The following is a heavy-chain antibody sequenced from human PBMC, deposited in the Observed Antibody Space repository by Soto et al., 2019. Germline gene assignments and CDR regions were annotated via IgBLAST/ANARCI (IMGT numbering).Heavy chain of an antibody. V-gene: IGHV1-2*04. CDR1: GYTFTGYY. D-gene: IGHD3-22*01. CDR3: ARLTYYYDSSGYYHTSGFDY. CDR2: INPNSGGT. J-gene: IGHJ4*02. Sequence: GASVKVSCKASGYTFTGYYMHWVRQAPGQGLEWMGWINPNSGGTNYAQKFQGWVTMTRDTSISTAYMELSRLRSDDTAVYYCARLTYYYDSSGYYHTSGFDYWGQGTLVTVAS.